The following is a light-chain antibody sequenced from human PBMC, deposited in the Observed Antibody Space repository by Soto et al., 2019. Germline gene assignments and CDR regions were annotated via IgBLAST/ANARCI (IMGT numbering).Light chain of an antibody. Sequence: EIVLTQSPGTLSLSPVERATLSCRASQSVSSSYLAWYQQKPGQAPRLLIYGASSRATGIPDRFSGSGSGTDFTLTISRLEPEDFAVYYCKQYGSSGTCGQGTKGDIK. CDR3: KQYGSSGT. V-gene: IGKV3-20*01. CDR2: GAS. J-gene: IGKJ1*01. CDR1: QSVSSSY.